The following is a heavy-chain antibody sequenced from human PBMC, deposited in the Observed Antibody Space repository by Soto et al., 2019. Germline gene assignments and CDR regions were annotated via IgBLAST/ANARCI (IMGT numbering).Heavy chain of an antibody. CDR2: IYSGGTT. V-gene: IGHV3-66*01. Sequence: EVQLVESGGGLVQPGGSLRLSCAASGFTVSSNYMSWVRQAPGKGLEWVSVIYSGGTTYYADSVKGRFTISRDNSKNTLYLQMNSLRAEDTAVYYCARNGDSSDYRGWFDPWGQGTLVKVSS. CDR3: ARNGDSSDYRGWFDP. CDR1: GFTVSSNY. D-gene: IGHD3-22*01. J-gene: IGHJ5*02.